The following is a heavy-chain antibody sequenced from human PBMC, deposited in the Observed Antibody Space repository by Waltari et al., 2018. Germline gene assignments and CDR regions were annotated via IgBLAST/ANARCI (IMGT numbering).Heavy chain of an antibody. V-gene: IGHV4-39*07. CDR3: AREYYGSGNWFDP. J-gene: IGHJ5*02. D-gene: IGHD3-10*01. CDR2: IYYSGST. CDR1: GGSISSSSYY. Sequence: QLQLQESGPGLVKPSETLSLTCPVSGGSISSSSYYWGWIRQPPGKGLEWIGSIYYSGSTYYNPSLKSRVTISVDTSKNQFSLKLSSVTAADTAVYYCAREYYGSGNWFDPWGQGTLVTVSS.